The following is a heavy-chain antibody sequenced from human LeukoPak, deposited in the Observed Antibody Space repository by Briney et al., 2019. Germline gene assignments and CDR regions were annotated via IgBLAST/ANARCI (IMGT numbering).Heavy chain of an antibody. CDR3: AASGGYSYYYYGMDV. Sequence: SVKVSCKASGFTFTSSAVQWVRQARGQRLEWIGWIVVGSGNTNYAQKFQERVTITRDMSTSTAYMELSSPRSEDTAVYYCAASGGYSYYYYGMDVWGKGTTVTVSS. V-gene: IGHV1-58*01. CDR2: IVVGSGNT. CDR1: GFTFTSSA. J-gene: IGHJ6*04. D-gene: IGHD5-18*01.